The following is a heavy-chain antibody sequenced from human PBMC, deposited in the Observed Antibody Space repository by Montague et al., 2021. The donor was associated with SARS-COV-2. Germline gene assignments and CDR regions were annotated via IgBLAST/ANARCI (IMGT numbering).Heavy chain of an antibody. CDR1: GGSFSGYY. CDR3: ARGLAELRYFDWYHYCFGY. CDR2: INHSGST. Sequence: SETLSLTCAVYGGSFSGYYWSWIRQPPGKGLEWIGEINHSGSTNYNPSLKSRVTISVDTSKNQFSLKLSSVTAADTAVYYCARGLAELRYFDWYHYCFGYWGQGTLVTVSS. J-gene: IGHJ4*02. V-gene: IGHV4-34*01. D-gene: IGHD3-9*01.